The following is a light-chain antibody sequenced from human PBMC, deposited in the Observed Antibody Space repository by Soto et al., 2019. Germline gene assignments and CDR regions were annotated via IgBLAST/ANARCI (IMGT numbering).Light chain of an antibody. J-gene: IGKJ4*01. Sequence: EIVLTQSPATLSLSPGERATLSCRASQSVSSYLAWYQQKPGQTPRLLIYDASSRATGIPARFSGSGSGTDFTLPISSLEPEDFAVYYCQQRSNWPLTFGGGTKVES. V-gene: IGKV3-11*01. CDR3: QQRSNWPLT. CDR1: QSVSSY. CDR2: DAS.